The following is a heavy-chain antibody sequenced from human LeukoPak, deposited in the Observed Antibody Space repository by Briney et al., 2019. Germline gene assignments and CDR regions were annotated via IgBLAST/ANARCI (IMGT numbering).Heavy chain of an antibody. Sequence: SETLSLTCAVYGGSFSGYYWSWIRQPPGKGLEWIGEINHSGSTNYNPSLKSRVTISVDTSKNQFSLKLSSVTAADTAVYYCARQGQGDVWGSYRSPFDYWGQGTLVTVSS. CDR2: INHSGST. D-gene: IGHD3-16*02. CDR3: ARQGQGDVWGSYRSPFDY. V-gene: IGHV4-34*01. J-gene: IGHJ4*02. CDR1: GGSFSGYY.